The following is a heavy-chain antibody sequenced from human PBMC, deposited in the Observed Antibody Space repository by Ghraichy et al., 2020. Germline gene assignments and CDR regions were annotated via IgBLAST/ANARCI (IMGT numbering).Heavy chain of an antibody. V-gene: IGHV1-18*01. CDR3: ARGINWLDP. Sequence: ASVKVSCKASGYSFISYGITWVRQAPGQGLEWMGWITTKSGNTQYAQKFQGRVIMTTETSTDTAYMELRNLRFDDTAVYYCARGINWLDPWGQGTLVTVSS. CDR1: GYSFISYG. J-gene: IGHJ5*02. CDR2: ITTKSGNT.